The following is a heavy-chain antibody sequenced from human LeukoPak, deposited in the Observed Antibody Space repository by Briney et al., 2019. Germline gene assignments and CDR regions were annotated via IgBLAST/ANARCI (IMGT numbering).Heavy chain of an antibody. Sequence: ASVKVSCKASGGTFSSYAISWVRQAPGQGLEWMGGIIPIFGTANYAQKFQGRVTITADESTSTAYMELGSLRSEDTAVYYCARDSGITISPRFDYWGQGTLVTVSS. J-gene: IGHJ4*02. D-gene: IGHD3-9*01. V-gene: IGHV1-69*13. CDR1: GGTFSSYA. CDR3: ARDSGITISPRFDY. CDR2: IIPIFGTA.